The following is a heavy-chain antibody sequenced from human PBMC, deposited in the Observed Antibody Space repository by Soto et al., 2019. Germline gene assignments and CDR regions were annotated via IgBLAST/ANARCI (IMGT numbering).Heavy chain of an antibody. CDR2: MNPNSGNT. CDR3: ARVRPAIEKAFDC. V-gene: IGHV1-8*01. D-gene: IGHD2-21*01. J-gene: IGHJ4*02. Sequence: VNVSCKASGYTFTSYDINWVRQATGQGLEWMGWMNPNSGNTGYEQKFQGRVTMTRNTSISTVYMELSSLRSEDTAVYYCARVRPAIEKAFDCWGQGTLVTVSS. CDR1: GYTFTSYD.